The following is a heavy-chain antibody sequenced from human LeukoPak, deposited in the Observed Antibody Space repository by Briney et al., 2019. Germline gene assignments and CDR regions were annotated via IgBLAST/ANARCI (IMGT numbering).Heavy chain of an antibody. Sequence: GGSLRLSCAASGFTVGSNYMSWVRQAPGKGLEWVGVMWTDRSDKYYADSVKGRFTISRDNSRNALYLQMNSLRAEDTAVYYCARGPYYNPSDAFDLWGQGTVVTVFS. V-gene: IGHV3-33*08. CDR3: ARGPYYNPSDAFDL. CDR2: MWTDRSDK. CDR1: GFTVGSNY. J-gene: IGHJ3*01. D-gene: IGHD3-10*01.